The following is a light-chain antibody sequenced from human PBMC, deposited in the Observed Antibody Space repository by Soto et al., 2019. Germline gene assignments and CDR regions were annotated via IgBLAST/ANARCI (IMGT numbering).Light chain of an antibody. CDR1: QSISTY. CDR2: AAS. Sequence: DIPMTQSPSSLSASVGDRVTITCRASQSISTYLNWYQQKPGKAPKLLIYAASTLQSGVRSRFSGSGSGTDFTLTISSLQPEDFAAYYCQQSYSTPRTFGQGTKVEIK. CDR3: QQSYSTPRT. J-gene: IGKJ1*01. V-gene: IGKV1-39*01.